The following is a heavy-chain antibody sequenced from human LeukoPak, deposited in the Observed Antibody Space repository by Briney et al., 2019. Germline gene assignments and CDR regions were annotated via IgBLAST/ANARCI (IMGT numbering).Heavy chain of an antibody. V-gene: IGHV3-48*04. CDR3: ASQGVPIVVVSPFGY. CDR2: ISSSSSTI. CDR1: GFTFNNYN. D-gene: IGHD3-22*01. J-gene: IGHJ4*02. Sequence: GGSLRLSCAASGFTFNNYNMNWVRQAPGKGLEWVSYISSSSSTIYYADSVKGRFTISRDNAKNSLYLQMNSLRAEDAAVYYCASQGVPIVVVSPFGYWGQGTLVTVSS.